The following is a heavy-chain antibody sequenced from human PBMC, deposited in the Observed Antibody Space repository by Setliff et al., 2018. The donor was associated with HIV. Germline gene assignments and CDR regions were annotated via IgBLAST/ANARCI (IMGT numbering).Heavy chain of an antibody. V-gene: IGHV4-59*08. Sequence: SETLSLTCTVSGGSISSYYWSWIRQPPGKGLEWIGEINDSGSTNYNPSLKSRVTISVDTSKNQFSLKLTSVTAADTAVYYCARGELLPGWFDPWGQGTLVTGSS. J-gene: IGHJ5*02. CDR1: GGSISSYY. D-gene: IGHD1-26*01. CDR3: ARGELLPGWFDP. CDR2: INDSGST.